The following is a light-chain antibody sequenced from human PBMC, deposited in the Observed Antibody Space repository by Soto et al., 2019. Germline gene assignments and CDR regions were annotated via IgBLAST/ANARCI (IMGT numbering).Light chain of an antibody. Sequence: EIVLTQSPGTLSLSPGERATLSCRASQSVSSSYLAWYQQKPGQAPRLLIYGASSRATGIPDRFSGSGSGTDFTLTIIRLELEEMAVHYCQQCGSIPGITFGQGTRLEIK. V-gene: IGKV3-20*01. CDR1: QSVSSSY. CDR2: GAS. CDR3: QQCGSIPGIT. J-gene: IGKJ5*01.